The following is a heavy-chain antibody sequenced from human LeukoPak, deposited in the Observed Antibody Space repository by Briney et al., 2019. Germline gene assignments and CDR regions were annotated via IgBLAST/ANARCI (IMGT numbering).Heavy chain of an antibody. CDR3: AREKNFWSGYHNWFDP. Sequence: ASVTVSCKASGYTFTSNHIRWVRQAPGQGLEWMGIINPSGGSTSYAQKFQGRVTMTRDTSTSTVYMELSSLRSEDTAVYYCAREKNFWSGYHNWFDPWGQGTLVTVSS. V-gene: IGHV1-46*01. CDR2: INPSGGST. CDR1: GYTFTSNH. J-gene: IGHJ5*02. D-gene: IGHD3-3*01.